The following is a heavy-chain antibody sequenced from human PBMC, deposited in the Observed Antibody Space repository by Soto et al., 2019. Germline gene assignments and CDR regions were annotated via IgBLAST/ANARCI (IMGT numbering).Heavy chain of an antibody. J-gene: IGHJ3*02. V-gene: IGHV2-26*01. D-gene: IGHD2-8*01. Sequence: QVTLKESGPVLVKPTETLTLTCTVSGFSLSNARMGVSWIRQTPGRALEWVAHIFSSDDKSSSTSLKSRLTLSKDTPKSQVVLTMTTMDPVDTATYYCAPIEKMDRAFDTWGQGIMVTVSS. CDR2: IFSSDDK. CDR3: APIEKMDRAFDT. CDR1: GFSLSNARMG.